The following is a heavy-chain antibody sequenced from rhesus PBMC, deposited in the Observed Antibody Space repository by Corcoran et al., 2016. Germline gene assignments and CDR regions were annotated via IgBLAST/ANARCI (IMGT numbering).Heavy chain of an antibody. V-gene: IGHV4-65*01. CDR2: ISGCDTTH. D-gene: IGHD3-22*01. J-gene: IGHJ4*01. CDR1: VGSVNSNNW. CDR3: ARYKGSDYHLDY. Sequence: QVQLQESGPGLVKPSETLSLTCAVSVGSVNSNNWWTRIRQPPGKGLEWIGYISGCDTTHYLTPSLKSRFTSRTDTSQSQFSLKLGSVAAADPAVYYCARYKGSDYHLDYWGQGVLVTVSS.